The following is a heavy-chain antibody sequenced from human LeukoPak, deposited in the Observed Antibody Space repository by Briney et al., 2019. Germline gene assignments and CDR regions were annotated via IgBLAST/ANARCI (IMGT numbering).Heavy chain of an antibody. V-gene: IGHV4-59*01. CDR2: IYYSGST. CDR3: ARVYGGYDFNYYYYYMDV. Sequence: SETLSLTCTVSGGSISSYYWSWIRQPPGKGLEWIGYIYYSGSTNYNPSLKSRVTISVDTSKNQFSLKLSSVTAADTAVYYCARVYGGYDFNYYYYYMDVWGKGTTVTISS. CDR1: GGSISSYY. D-gene: IGHD5-12*01. J-gene: IGHJ6*03.